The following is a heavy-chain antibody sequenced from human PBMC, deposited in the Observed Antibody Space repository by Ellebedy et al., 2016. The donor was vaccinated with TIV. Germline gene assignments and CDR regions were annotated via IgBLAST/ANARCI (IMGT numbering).Heavy chain of an antibody. CDR1: GDPITGSHW. Sequence: SETLSLXXAVSGDPITGSHWWSWVRQPPGRGLEWIGEIYHGVNSHYNPSLKSRVTMSIDESNNGFSLELTSVTAADTAVYYCAGGSGWLPDSWGQGMLVTVSS. CDR2: IYHGVNS. J-gene: IGHJ4*02. D-gene: IGHD6-19*01. CDR3: AGGSGWLPDS. V-gene: IGHV4-4*02.